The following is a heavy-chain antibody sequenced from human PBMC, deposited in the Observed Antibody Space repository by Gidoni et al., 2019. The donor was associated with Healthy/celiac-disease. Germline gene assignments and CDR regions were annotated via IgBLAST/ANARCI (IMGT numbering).Heavy chain of an antibody. D-gene: IGHD6-19*01. Sequence: KGLEWVAVIWYDGSNKYYADSVKGRFTISRDNSKNTLYLQMNSLRAEDTAVYYCARAPYSSGDDAFDIWGQGTMVTVSS. CDR3: ARAPYSSGDDAFDI. V-gene: IGHV3-33*01. J-gene: IGHJ3*02. CDR2: IWYDGSNK.